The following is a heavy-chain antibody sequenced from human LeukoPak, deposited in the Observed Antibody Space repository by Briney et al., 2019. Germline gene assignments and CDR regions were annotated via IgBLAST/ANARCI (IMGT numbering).Heavy chain of an antibody. J-gene: IGHJ4*02. V-gene: IGHV3-30*01. D-gene: IGHD5-18*01. CDR3: ARDRSQRAYSYGPDGE. CDR2: ISYDGSNK. Sequence: GRSLRLSCAASGFTFSSYAMRWVRQAPGKGLEWAAVISYDGSNKFYADSVKGRFTISRDNSKNTLFLQMNSLRAEDTAVYYCARDRSQRAYSYGPDGEWGQGTLVTVSS. CDR1: GFTFSSYA.